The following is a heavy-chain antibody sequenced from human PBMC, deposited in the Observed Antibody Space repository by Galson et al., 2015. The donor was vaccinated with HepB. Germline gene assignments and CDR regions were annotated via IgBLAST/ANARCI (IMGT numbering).Heavy chain of an antibody. Sequence: SDPLSLTCRVSGGSFSSSTVYWSWIRQPPGRRPEWIGSIYYSGSTLYNPSLKSRVTITVDTSKNQFSLKLSSVTAADTAVYRCARDFEFWSRGTLVTVST. V-gene: IGHV4-61*01. J-gene: IGHJ2*01. CDR1: GGSFSSSTVY. CDR3: ARDFEF. CDR2: IYYSGST.